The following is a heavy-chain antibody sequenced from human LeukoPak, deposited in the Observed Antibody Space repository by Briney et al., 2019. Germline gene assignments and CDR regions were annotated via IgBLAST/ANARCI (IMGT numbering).Heavy chain of an antibody. D-gene: IGHD6-19*01. CDR1: GFTFSSSA. Sequence: GGSLRLSCAASGFTFSSSAMSWVRQAPGKGLEWVSTLSGSGITTYYADSVKGRFTISRDNSKNTLYLQMNSLRAEDTAVYYCAKGIYSSGWSYFDYWGHGTLVTVSS. J-gene: IGHJ4*01. CDR3: AKGIYSSGWSYFDY. V-gene: IGHV3-23*01. CDR2: LSGSGITT.